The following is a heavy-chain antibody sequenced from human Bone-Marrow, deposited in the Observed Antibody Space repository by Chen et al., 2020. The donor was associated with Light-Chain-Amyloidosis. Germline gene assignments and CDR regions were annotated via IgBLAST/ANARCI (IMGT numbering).Heavy chain of an antibody. CDR1: GCRISSSSYY. Sequence: QLQLPESGPGLVQPSETMSLTCTVLGCRISSSSYYWGWIRPPPGRVLEWMGSIYYSGSPYDIPSLKSRVTISVDTSKNQFSLKLSSVTAADTAVYDCGSYDSSGYIPHYWGQGTLVTVSS. CDR2: IYYSGSP. J-gene: IGHJ4*02. V-gene: IGHV4-39*01. CDR3: GSYDSSGYIPHY. D-gene: IGHD3-22*01.